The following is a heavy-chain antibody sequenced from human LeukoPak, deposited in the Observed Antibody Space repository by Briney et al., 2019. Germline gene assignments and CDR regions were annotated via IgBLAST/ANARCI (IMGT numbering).Heavy chain of an antibody. Sequence: PSETLSLTCTVSGGSISSSSYYWGWIRQPPGQGLEWIGSIYYSGSTYYNPSLKSRVTISVDTSKNQFSLKLSSVTAADTAVYYSARGKAGYSYGSYFDYWGQGTLVTVSS. J-gene: IGHJ4*02. V-gene: IGHV4-39*01. CDR1: GGSISSSSYY. CDR3: ARGKAGYSYGSYFDY. D-gene: IGHD5-18*01. CDR2: IYYSGST.